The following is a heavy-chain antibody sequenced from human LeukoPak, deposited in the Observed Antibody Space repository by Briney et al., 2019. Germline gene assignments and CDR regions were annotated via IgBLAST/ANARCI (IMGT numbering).Heavy chain of an antibody. D-gene: IGHD2-15*01. CDR2: TNSSGNT. CDR3: ARERRYCSGVNCYSGLDY. V-gene: IGHV3-53*01. CDR1: GLTVLRNY. J-gene: IGHJ4*02. Sequence: PGGSVRLSCPSCGLTVLRNYLNWVRHVPGQGLEWASITNSSGNTYYADPVKGRFIISRDNSKNTLYLQMTSLRLEDTAVYYCARERRYCSGVNCYSGLDYWGQGTRVTVSS.